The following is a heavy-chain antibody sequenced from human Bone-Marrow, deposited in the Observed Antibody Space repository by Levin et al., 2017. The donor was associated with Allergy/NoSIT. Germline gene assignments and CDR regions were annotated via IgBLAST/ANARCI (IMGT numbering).Heavy chain of an antibody. J-gene: IGHJ6*02. CDR2: IWYDGTIK. Sequence: LSLTCAASGFTFGSFGIHWVRQAPGKGLEWVAVIWYDGTIKEYRDSVKGRFTISRDNSKKTVYLQMNSLRAEDTAVYYCARAEHVSMDVWGQGTTVTVSS. D-gene: IGHD1/OR15-1a*01. V-gene: IGHV3-33*01. CDR1: GFTFGSFG. CDR3: ARAEHVSMDV.